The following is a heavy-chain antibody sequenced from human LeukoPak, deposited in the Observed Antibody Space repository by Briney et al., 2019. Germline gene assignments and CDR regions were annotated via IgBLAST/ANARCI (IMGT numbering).Heavy chain of an antibody. J-gene: IGHJ4*02. CDR2: ISSSSSYI. CDR1: GFTYSSYS. CDR3: ARDRGNWNDFDY. V-gene: IGHV3-21*01. Sequence: PGGSLRLSCAASGFTYSSYSMNWVRQAPGKGLEWVSSISSSSSYIYYADSVKGRLTISRDNAKNSLYLQMNSLRAEDTAVYYCARDRGNWNDFDYWGQGTLVTVSS. D-gene: IGHD1-1*01.